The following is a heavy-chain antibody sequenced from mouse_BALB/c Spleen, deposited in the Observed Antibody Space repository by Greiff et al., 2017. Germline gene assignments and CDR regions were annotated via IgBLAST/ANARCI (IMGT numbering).Heavy chain of an antibody. D-gene: IGHD2-4*01. CDR2: IRSKSNNYAT. CDR1: GFTFNTYA. Sequence: DVKLVESGGGLVQPKGSLKLSCAASGFTFNTYAMNWVRQAPGKGLEWVARIRSKSNNYATYYADSVKDRFTISRDDSQSMLYLQMNNLKTEDTAMYYCARESRSTMIKGFAYWGQGTLVTVSA. J-gene: IGHJ3*01. CDR3: ARESRSTMIKGFAY. V-gene: IGHV10-1*02.